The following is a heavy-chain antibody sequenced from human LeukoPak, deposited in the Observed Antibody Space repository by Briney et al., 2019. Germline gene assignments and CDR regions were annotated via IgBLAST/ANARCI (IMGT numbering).Heavy chain of an antibody. CDR2: ISYDGSNK. J-gene: IGHJ4*02. V-gene: IGHV3-30*03. D-gene: IGHD5-24*01. CDR1: GFTFSSYG. Sequence: GGSLRLSCAASGFTFSSYGMRWVRQAPGKGLEWVAVISYDGSNKYYADSVKGRFTISRDNSKNTLYLQMNSLRAEDTAVYYCARGGEMTTIMDLGYWGQGTLVTVSS. CDR3: ARGGEMTTIMDLGY.